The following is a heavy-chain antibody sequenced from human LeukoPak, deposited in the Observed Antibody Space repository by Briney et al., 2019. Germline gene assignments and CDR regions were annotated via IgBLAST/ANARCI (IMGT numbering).Heavy chain of an antibody. CDR2: IFYSGST. V-gene: IGHV4-59*04. CDR1: GGSISSYY. Sequence: SETLSLTCTVSGGSISSYYWGWVRQPPGKGLEWIGNIFYSGSTYYSPPLKSRLTISLDTSRNQFSLRLNSVTAADTAVYYCAKSNGYGLVDIWGQGTMVTVSS. D-gene: IGHD3-10*01. J-gene: IGHJ3*02. CDR3: AKSNGYGLVDI.